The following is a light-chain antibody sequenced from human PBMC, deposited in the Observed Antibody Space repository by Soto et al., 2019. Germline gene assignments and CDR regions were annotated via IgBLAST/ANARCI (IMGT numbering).Light chain of an antibody. CDR2: EVT. V-gene: IGLV2-23*02. CDR1: SRDIGTSNL. J-gene: IGLJ1*01. Sequence: QSALTQPASVSGSPGQSITISCTGTSRDIGTSNLVSWYQQYPGKAPKLIIFEVTRRPSGISNRFSGSKSGNTASLTISGLQPEDEADYYCYTYTGISTSLFVCGTGTKVTVL. CDR3: YTYTGISTSLFV.